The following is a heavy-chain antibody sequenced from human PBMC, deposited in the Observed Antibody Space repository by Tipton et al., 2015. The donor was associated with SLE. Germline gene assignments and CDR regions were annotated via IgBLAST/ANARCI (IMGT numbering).Heavy chain of an antibody. CDR2: IIPIFGTA. Sequence: QLVQSGAEVKKPGSSVKVSCRASGGTFSSYAISWVRQAPGQGLEWMGGIIPIFGTANYAQKFQGRVTITTDESTSTAYMELSSLRSEDTAVYYCVISRGRNYGSGSYVDYWGQGTLVTVSS. V-gene: IGHV1-69*05. D-gene: IGHD3-10*01. CDR1: GGTFSSYA. J-gene: IGHJ4*02. CDR3: VISRGRNYGSGSYVDY.